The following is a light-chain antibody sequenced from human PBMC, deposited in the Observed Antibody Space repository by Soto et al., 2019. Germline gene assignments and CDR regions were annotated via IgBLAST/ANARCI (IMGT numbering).Light chain of an antibody. CDR2: DAS. Sequence: ESVSTLSLATLSASTGERPTLSCRASQSINSDLAWYQHTPGQAPRLLIYDASTRATGIPARFSGSGSGTEFTLTISSLQSEDFAVYYCQQYNSCPLTSGGGTKVDI. V-gene: IGKV3-15*01. J-gene: IGKJ4*01. CDR3: QQYNSCPLT. CDR1: QSINSD.